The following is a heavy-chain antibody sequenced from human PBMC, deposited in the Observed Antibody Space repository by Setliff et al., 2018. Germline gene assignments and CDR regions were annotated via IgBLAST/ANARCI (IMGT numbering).Heavy chain of an antibody. CDR2: ISSSSSYI. J-gene: IGHJ5*02. Sequence: GGSLRLSCAASGFTFSSYSMNWVRQAPGKGLEWVSSISSSSSYIYYADSVKGRFTISRDNAKNSLYLQMNSLRAEDTAVYYCARDSPQYNWFDPWGQGTLVTVSS. V-gene: IGHV3-21*01. CDR1: GFTFSSYS. CDR3: ARDSPQYNWFDP.